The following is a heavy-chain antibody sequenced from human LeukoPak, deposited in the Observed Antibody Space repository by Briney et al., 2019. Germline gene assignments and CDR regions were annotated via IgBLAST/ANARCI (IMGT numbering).Heavy chain of an antibody. CDR1: GFTLRSYS. J-gene: IGHJ4*02. Sequence: GGSLRLSCAVSGFTLRSYSMNWVRQAPGKGLEWVASISSSDYIYYADSVKGRFTISRDNANKSLYLEMNSLRAEDTAVYYCARDFGEFDYWGQGTLVTVSS. V-gene: IGHV3-21*01. D-gene: IGHD3-10*01. CDR2: ISSSDYI. CDR3: ARDFGEFDY.